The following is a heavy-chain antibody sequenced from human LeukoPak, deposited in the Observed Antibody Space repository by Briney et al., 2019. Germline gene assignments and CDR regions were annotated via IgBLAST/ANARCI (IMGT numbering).Heavy chain of an antibody. CDR3: ERHERIPVAASYPHHPVEV. V-gene: IGHV4-59*08. Sequence: ETLSNNRTVSSGTISGYSGRWIRQPPGKGLEWIAYIYYSGNTNYNPSLKSRVTVSIDTSQNQFSLKLTSVTAADTAVYYCERHERIPVAASYPHHPVEVWG. J-gene: IGHJ6*01. D-gene: IGHD6-19*01. CDR2: IYYSGNT. CDR1: SGTISGYS.